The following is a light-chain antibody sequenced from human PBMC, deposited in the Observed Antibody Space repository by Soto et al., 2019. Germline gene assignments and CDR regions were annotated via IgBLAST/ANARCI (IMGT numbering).Light chain of an antibody. CDR1: RSNIGPNA. CDR2: NNN. Sequence: QPVLTQPPSASAAPGQRVTISCSGSRSNIGPNAVNWYQQIPGAAPRLLIYNNNQRPSGVPDRFTGSRSGTSASLAINDLQSDDEATYFCAAWADSLDVLYVFGPGTKLTVL. V-gene: IGLV1-44*01. J-gene: IGLJ1*01. CDR3: AAWADSLDVLYV.